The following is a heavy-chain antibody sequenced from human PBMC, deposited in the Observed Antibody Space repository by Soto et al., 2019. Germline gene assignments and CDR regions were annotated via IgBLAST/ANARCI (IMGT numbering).Heavy chain of an antibody. Sequence: QVQLVESGGGLVKPGGSLRLSCAASGFTFSDYYMSWIRQAPGKGLEWVSYISSSSSYTNYADSVKGRFTISRDNAKNSLYLQMNSLRAEDTAVYYCARDQISRDGYNQGDYWGQGTLVTVSS. CDR2: ISSSSSYT. CDR1: GFTFSDYY. V-gene: IGHV3-11*06. D-gene: IGHD5-12*01. CDR3: ARDQISRDGYNQGDY. J-gene: IGHJ4*02.